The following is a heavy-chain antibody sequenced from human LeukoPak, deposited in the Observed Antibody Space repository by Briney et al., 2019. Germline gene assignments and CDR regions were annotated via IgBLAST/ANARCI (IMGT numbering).Heavy chain of an antibody. CDR3: AKETAMIVVEFDY. CDR1: GFTFDDYG. V-gene: IGHV3-23*01. D-gene: IGHD3-22*01. J-gene: IGHJ4*02. CDR2: ISGSGGST. Sequence: PGGSLRLSCAASGFTFDDYGLSWVRQAPGKGLEWVSAISGSGGSTYYADSVKGRFTISRDNSKNTLYLQMNSLRAEDTAVYYCAKETAMIVVEFDYWGQGTLVTVSS.